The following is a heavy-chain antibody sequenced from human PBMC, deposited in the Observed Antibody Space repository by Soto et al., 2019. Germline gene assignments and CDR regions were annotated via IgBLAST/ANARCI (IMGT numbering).Heavy chain of an antibody. V-gene: IGHV3-48*01. J-gene: IGHJ5*02. Sequence: EVQLVESGGGLVQPGGSLRLSCAASGFTFSSYSMNWVRQAPGKGLEWVSYINTSNRTIYYADSVKGRFTISRDNAKNSLYLQMNSLGAEDTAVYYCARAFKDFDWENWFDPWGQGTLVTVSS. CDR1: GFTFSSYS. CDR2: INTSNRTI. D-gene: IGHD3-9*01. CDR3: ARAFKDFDWENWFDP.